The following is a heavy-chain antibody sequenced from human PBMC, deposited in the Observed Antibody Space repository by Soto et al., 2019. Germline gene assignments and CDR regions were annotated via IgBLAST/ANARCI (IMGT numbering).Heavy chain of an antibody. Sequence: GGSLRLSCAASGFTFNTYWMSWVRQAPGKGLEWVANIKPDGSEKWYVDSVKGRFTISRDNAKNSLYLQMNSLRAEDTAVYFCARGDYYDTSGPFSDAFDTWGQGTMVTVS. CDR1: GFTFNTYW. D-gene: IGHD3-22*01. CDR3: ARGDYYDTSGPFSDAFDT. CDR2: IKPDGSEK. V-gene: IGHV3-7*04. J-gene: IGHJ3*02.